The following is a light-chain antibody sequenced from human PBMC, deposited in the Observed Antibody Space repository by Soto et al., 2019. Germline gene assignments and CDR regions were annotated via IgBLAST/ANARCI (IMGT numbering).Light chain of an antibody. CDR1: QGIGYN. Sequence: DIQMTQSPSSLSASVGDRVTITCRASQGIGYNLAWYQQKPGKVHKVLIYTASTLHSGVPSRFSGSGSGTDFTLTINSLQPEDVATYFCQKYDSVPWSFGQGTRVEI. CDR2: TAS. J-gene: IGKJ1*01. V-gene: IGKV1-27*01. CDR3: QKYDSVPWS.